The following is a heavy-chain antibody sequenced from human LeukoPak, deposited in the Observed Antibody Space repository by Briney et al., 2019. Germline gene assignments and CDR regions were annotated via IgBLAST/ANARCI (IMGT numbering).Heavy chain of an antibody. CDR2: VSSNGAKT. D-gene: IGHD2-8*01. J-gene: IGHJ3*01. Sequence: GGSLRLSCAASGFTFSSYAITWVRQAPGKGLEWVSAVSSNGAKTYYADSVKGRFTISRDNYKNMVFLQMNSLRAEDTAVYYCARVQGHPPNGLDVWGQGTMVTVSS. CDR1: GFTFSSYA. V-gene: IGHV3-23*01. CDR3: ARVQGHPPNGLDV.